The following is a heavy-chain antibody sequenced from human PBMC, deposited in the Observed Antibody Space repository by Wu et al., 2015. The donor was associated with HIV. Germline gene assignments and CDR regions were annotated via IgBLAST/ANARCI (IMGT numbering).Heavy chain of an antibody. D-gene: IGHD6-19*01. CDR1: GGTFSSYA. J-gene: IGHJ4*02. CDR2: MNPRTGNT. V-gene: IGHV1-8*02. Sequence: QVQLVQSGAEVKKPGASVKVSCKASGGTFSSYAISWVRQATGQGLEWMGWMNPRTGNTGYAQKFQGRVTMTRDTSISTANMELSSLRSEDTAVYYCARQRAYTSGWYIFDYWGQGTPVTVFS. CDR3: ARQRAYTSGWYIFDY.